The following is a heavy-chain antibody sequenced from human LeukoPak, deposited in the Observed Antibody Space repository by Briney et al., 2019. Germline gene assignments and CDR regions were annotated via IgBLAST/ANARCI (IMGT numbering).Heavy chain of an antibody. D-gene: IGHD3-22*01. CDR1: GFTFSSYA. V-gene: IGHV3-23*01. CDR3: ANSGYLAGFDY. Sequence: GGSLRLSCAASGFTFSSYAMSWVRQAPGKGLEWVSAISTSGGSTYYADSVKGRFTISRDNFKNTLYLQMNSLRAEDTAVYYCANSGYLAGFDYWGQGTLVTVSS. CDR2: ISTSGGST. J-gene: IGHJ4*02.